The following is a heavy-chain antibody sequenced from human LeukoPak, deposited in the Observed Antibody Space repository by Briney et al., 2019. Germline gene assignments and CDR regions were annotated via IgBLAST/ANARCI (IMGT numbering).Heavy chain of an antibody. CDR2: SSDRANGYTP. J-gene: IGHJ6*01. D-gene: IGHD1-26*01. CDR3: TRGGTSSLAYYYHMDV. CDR1: GFIFSGRY. Sequence: PGGSLRLSCTASGFIFSGRYMHWVRQAPGKGLEWVGRSSDRANGYTPEYAAPLRRRFPISRHDQEQSMYLQMNSLKTEESAVYYCTRGGTSSLAYYYHMDVWGQGTTVTVCS. V-gene: IGHV3-72*01.